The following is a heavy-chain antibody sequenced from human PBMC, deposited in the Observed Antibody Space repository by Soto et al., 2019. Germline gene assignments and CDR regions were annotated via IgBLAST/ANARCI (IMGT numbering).Heavy chain of an antibody. J-gene: IGHJ5*02. CDR1: GFTFSSFG. Sequence: GGSLRLSCAASGFTFSSFGMHWVRQAPDKGLQWVAVISYDGSDKYYADSVKGRFTISRDDSTNTMYLQMNSLRPEDTAVYYCAKTSGYDYVWGSSGLDPWGQGTLVTVPS. CDR2: ISYDGSDK. V-gene: IGHV3-30*18. CDR3: AKTSGYDYVWGSSGLDP. D-gene: IGHD3-16*01.